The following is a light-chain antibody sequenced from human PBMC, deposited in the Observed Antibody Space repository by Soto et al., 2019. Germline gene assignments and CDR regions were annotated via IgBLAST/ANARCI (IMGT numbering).Light chain of an antibody. CDR1: ISNIGSNP. CDR3: AAWDDSLNGVL. J-gene: IGLJ2*01. CDR2: NNN. Sequence: QSVLTQPPSASGTPGQRVTISCSGSISNIGSNPVHWYQQVPGTAPKLLIHNNNQRPSGVPARFSGSKSGTSASLAISGLQSEDGDDYYCAAWDDSLNGVLFGGGTKLTVL. V-gene: IGLV1-44*01.